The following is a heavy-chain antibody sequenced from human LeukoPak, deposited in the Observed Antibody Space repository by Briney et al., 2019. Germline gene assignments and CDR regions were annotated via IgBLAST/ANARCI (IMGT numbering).Heavy chain of an antibody. D-gene: IGHD6-13*01. CDR3: ARDRNNSWYDDWYFDL. J-gene: IGHJ2*01. Sequence: GGSLRLSCAASGFTFSFYSMNWVRQAPGKGLEWVSVIYSGGSTYYADSVKGRFTISRDNPKNTLYLQMNSLRAEDTAVYYCARDRNNSWYDDWYFDLWGRGTLVTVSS. V-gene: IGHV3-53*01. CDR2: IYSGGST. CDR1: GFTFSFYS.